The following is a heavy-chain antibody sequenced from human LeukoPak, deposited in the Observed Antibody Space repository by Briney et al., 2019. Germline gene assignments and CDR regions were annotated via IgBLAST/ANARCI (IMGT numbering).Heavy chain of an antibody. J-gene: IGHJ5*02. CDR1: GYTFTGYY. Sequence: ASVKVSCKASGYTFTGYYMHWVRQAPGQGLEWMGWINPNSGGTNCAQKFQGRVTMTRDTSISTAYMELSRLRSDDTAVYYCARSKSDGYSYGLGWGHWFDPWGQGTLVTVSS. D-gene: IGHD5-18*01. CDR2: INPNSGGT. CDR3: ARSKSDGYSYGLGWGHWFDP. V-gene: IGHV1-2*02.